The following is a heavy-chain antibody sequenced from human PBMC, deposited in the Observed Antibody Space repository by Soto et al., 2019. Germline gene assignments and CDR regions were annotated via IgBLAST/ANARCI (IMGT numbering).Heavy chain of an antibody. J-gene: IGHJ5*02. CDR3: AHIPNYYQYDWFDP. Sequence: QITLKESGPTLVKPTQTLTLTCTFSGFSLTTRGVGVGWIRQPPGKALECLALIYWDDDKRYSPSLQSRLSITKDTSKNQVFLTMTNVYPVDTATYYCAHIPNYYQYDWFDPWGQGTLVSVSS. CDR1: GFSLTTRGVG. V-gene: IGHV2-5*02. CDR2: IYWDDDK. D-gene: IGHD3-16*01.